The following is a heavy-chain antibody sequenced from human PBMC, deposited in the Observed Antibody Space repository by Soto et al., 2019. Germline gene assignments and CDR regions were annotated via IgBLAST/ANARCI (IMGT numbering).Heavy chain of an antibody. Sequence: EVQLVESGGGLVQPGGSLRLSCAASGFTFSSYWMSWVRQAPGKGLEWVANIKQDGSEKYYVDSVKGRFTISRDNAKNSLYLQMNSLRAEDTAVYYCARVTTAAGISFGYWGQGTLVTVSS. CDR2: IKQDGSEK. V-gene: IGHV3-7*05. CDR3: ARVTTAAGISFGY. D-gene: IGHD6-13*01. CDR1: GFTFSSYW. J-gene: IGHJ4*02.